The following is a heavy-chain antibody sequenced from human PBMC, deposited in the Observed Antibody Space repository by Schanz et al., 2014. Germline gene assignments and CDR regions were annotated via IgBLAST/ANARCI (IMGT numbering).Heavy chain of an antibody. J-gene: IGHJ2*01. CDR3: ARLSVAGRPHVNYWYFDL. CDR1: GYTTFTDYY. V-gene: IGHV1-2*04. D-gene: IGHD6-19*01. Sequence: QVQLVQSGAEVKKPGASVKVSCKASGYTTFTDYYIHWVRQAPGQGPEWMGWINPNSGDTNYAQKFQGWVTMTRDTSSSTAYMEVSRLKSDDTAVYYCARLSVAGRPHVNYWYFDLWGRGTLVTVSS. CDR2: INPNSGDT.